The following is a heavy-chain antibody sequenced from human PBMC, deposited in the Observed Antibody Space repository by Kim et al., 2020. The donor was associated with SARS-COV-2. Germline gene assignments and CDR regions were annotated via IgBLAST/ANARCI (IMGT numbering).Heavy chain of an antibody. CDR1: GYTFTSYG. D-gene: IGHD3-10*01. CDR2: ISAYNGNT. J-gene: IGHJ6*02. V-gene: IGHV1-18*04. Sequence: ASVKVSCKASGYTFTSYGISWVRQAPGQGLEWMGWISAYNGNTNYAQKLQGRVTMTTDTSTSTAYMELRSLRSDDTAVYYCLRGELYYGSGSSLTALYYYYYGMDVWGQGTTVTVSS. CDR3: LRGELYYGSGSSLTALYYYYYGMDV.